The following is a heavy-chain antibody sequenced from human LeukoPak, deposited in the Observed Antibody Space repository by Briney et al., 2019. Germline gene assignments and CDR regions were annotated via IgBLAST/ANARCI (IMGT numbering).Heavy chain of an antibody. CDR3: AKDLWGDRDGFFDS. CDR2: ISYDGSNK. Sequence: PGRSLRLSCAASGFTFSRYAMHWVRQAPGKGLEWVAVISYDGSNKYYADSVKGRFTISRDNAKNTLYLQMNSLRAEDTAVYYCAKDLWGDRDGFFDSWGQGSLVTVSS. CDR1: GFTFSRYA. D-gene: IGHD2-21*01. V-gene: IGHV3-30-3*01. J-gene: IGHJ4*02.